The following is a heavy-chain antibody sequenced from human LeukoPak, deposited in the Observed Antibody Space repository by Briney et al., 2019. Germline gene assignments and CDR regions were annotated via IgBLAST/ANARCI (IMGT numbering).Heavy chain of an antibody. V-gene: IGHV1-2*02. CDR2: INPNSGGT. CDR3: ARCRLYYFGMDL. CDR1: GYTFTGYY. D-gene: IGHD6-25*01. J-gene: IGHJ6*02. Sequence: GASVKVSCKASGYTFTGYYMHWVRQAPGQGLEWMGWINPNSGGTSYAQKFQGRVTMTRDTSIDTAYMDLSRLKSDDTAVYYCARCRLYYFGMDLWGRGTTVTVSS.